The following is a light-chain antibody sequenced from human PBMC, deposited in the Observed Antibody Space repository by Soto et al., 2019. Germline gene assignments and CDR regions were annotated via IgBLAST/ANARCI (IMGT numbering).Light chain of an antibody. V-gene: IGKV4-1*01. CDR1: QSILHSPNNKDA. J-gene: IGKJ1*01. CDR3: QQFYTTPT. Sequence: DIVMTQSPDFLAVSLGERATINCKSSQSILHSPNNKDALTWYQQKPGQPPKLLINWASTRESGVPDRFSGAGSGTDFTLTSSSLQAEDVAVYYCQQFYTTPTFGQGTRVEIK. CDR2: WAS.